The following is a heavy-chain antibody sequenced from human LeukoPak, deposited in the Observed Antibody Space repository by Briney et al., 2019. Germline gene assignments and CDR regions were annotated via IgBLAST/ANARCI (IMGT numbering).Heavy chain of an antibody. CDR2: ISSSGSTI. D-gene: IGHD3-10*01. Sequence: PGGSLRLSCAASGFTFSSYEMNWVRQAPGKGLEWVSYISSSGSTIYYADSVKGRFTISRDNAKNSLYLQMNSLRAEDTAVYYCARDRHYYGSGIDDYYYMDVWGKGTTVTISS. CDR3: ARDRHYYGSGIDDYYYMDV. V-gene: IGHV3-48*03. CDR1: GFTFSSYE. J-gene: IGHJ6*03.